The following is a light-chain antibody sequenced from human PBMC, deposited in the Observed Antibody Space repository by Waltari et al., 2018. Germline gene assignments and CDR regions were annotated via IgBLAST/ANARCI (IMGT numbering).Light chain of an antibody. J-gene: IGKJ2*01. V-gene: IGKV1-6*01. CDR2: AAS. CDR1: QCIGND. CDR3: LQDYTYPYT. Sequence: AIQMTQSPSSLSASVGDRVTITCRASQCIGNDLGWYQQKPGKAPKLLIYAASSLQSGVPSRFSGSASGTDFTLTISSLQPEDFATYYCLQDYTYPYTFGQGTKLEIK.